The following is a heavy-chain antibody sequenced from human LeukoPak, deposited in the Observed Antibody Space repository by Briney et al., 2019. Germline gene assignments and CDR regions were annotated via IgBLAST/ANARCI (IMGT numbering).Heavy chain of an antibody. J-gene: IGHJ4*02. V-gene: IGHV3-30*18. Sequence: GGALRLSCAASGFTFSTYDMHWVRQAPGKGLEWVADISYDGSKKYYADSVKGGFTISRDNSKNTLYLQLNSLRAEDTAVYYCAKSRGRYCSGGSCYSYWGQGTLVTVSS. D-gene: IGHD2-15*01. CDR3: AKSRGRYCSGGSCYSY. CDR2: ISYDGSKK. CDR1: GFTFSTYD.